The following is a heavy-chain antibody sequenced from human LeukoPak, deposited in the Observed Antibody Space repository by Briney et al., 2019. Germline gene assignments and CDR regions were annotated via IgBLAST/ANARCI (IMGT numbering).Heavy chain of an antibody. CDR2: ISSTISYT. Sequence: GGSLRLSCAASGFAFSRYSMNWVRQTPGKGLEWVSSISSTISYTYYADSVKGRFPISRDNAKNSLYLHMNSLTPQATPVYYFARPLRLAARPSHYYYGMDVWGQGTTVTVSS. CDR3: ARPLRLAARPSHYYYGMDV. J-gene: IGHJ6*02. CDR1: GFAFSRYS. V-gene: IGHV3-21*01. D-gene: IGHD6-6*01.